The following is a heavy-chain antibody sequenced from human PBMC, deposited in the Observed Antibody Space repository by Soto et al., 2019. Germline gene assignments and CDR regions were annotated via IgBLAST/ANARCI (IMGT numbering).Heavy chain of an antibody. CDR3: ASSKGGSYFDY. J-gene: IGHJ4*02. V-gene: IGHV4-30-4*01. CDR2: IYYSGST. D-gene: IGHD1-26*01. CDR1: GGPFSGGDYS. Sequence: QVQLQESGPGLVKPSQTLSLTCPVSGGPFSGGDYSWSWFRQPPGKGLEWIGYIYYSGSTYYNPSLKSRVTISVDTSKNQFSLKLSSVTAADTAVYYCASSKGGSYFDYWGQGTLVTVSS.